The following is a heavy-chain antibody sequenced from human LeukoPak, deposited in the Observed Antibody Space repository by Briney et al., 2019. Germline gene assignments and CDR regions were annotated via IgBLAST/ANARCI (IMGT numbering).Heavy chain of an antibody. CDR1: GGSISSGDYY. J-gene: IGHJ5*02. CDR2: IYYSGST. Sequence: SETLSLTCTVSGGSISSGDYYWSWIRQPPGKGLEWIGYIYYSGSTYYNPSLKSRVTISVDTSKNQFSLNLSSVTTADTAVYYCARRRNSWFDHWGQGILVTVSS. CDR3: ARRRNSWFDH. V-gene: IGHV4-30-4*02.